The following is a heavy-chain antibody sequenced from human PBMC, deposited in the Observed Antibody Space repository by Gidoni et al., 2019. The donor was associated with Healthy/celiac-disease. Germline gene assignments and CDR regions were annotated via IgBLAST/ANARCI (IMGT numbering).Heavy chain of an antibody. J-gene: IGHJ5*02. V-gene: IGHV1-18*01. Sequence: QVQLVQSGAEVKKPGASVKVSCKASGYTFTSYGISWVRQAPGQGLEWMGWISAYNGNTNYAQKLQGRVTMTTDTSTSTAYMELRSLRSDDTAVYYCARETMITFGGVIEGSDWFDPWGQGTLVTVSS. D-gene: IGHD3-16*02. CDR2: ISAYNGNT. CDR3: ARETMITFGGVIEGSDWFDP. CDR1: GYTFTSYG.